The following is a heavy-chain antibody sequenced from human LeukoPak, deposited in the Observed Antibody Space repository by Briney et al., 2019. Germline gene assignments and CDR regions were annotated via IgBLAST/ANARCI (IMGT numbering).Heavy chain of an antibody. V-gene: IGHV1-2*04. Sequence: ASVKVSCKASGYTFTGYYTHWVRQAPGQGLEWMGWINPNSGGTNYAQKFQGWVTMTRDTSISTAYMELSRLRSDDTAVYYCARALRDSSGYYAPGHWGQGTLVTVSS. D-gene: IGHD3-22*01. CDR1: GYTFTGYY. J-gene: IGHJ4*02. CDR3: ARALRDSSGYYAPGH. CDR2: INPNSGGT.